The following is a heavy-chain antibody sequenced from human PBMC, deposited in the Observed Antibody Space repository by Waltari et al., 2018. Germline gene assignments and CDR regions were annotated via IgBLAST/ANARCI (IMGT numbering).Heavy chain of an antibody. D-gene: IGHD1-26*01. CDR1: GFTFSSYS. CDR2: ISSSSSTI. V-gene: IGHV3-48*04. J-gene: IGHJ4*02. Sequence: EVQLVESGGGLVQPGGSLRLSCAASGFTFSSYSMNWVRQAPGKGLEWVSYISSSSSTIYYADSGKGRCTISRDNAKNSLYLQMNSLRAEDTAVYYCARDLGAAFDYWGQGTLVTVSS. CDR3: ARDLGAAFDY.